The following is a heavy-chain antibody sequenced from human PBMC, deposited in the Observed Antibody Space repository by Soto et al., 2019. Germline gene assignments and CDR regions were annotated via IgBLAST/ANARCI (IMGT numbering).Heavy chain of an antibody. J-gene: IGHJ6*02. CDR3: AREDVVRDYYYGMDV. V-gene: IGHV1-46*01. Sequence: ASVKVSCKASGYTFTSYYMHWVRQAPGQGLEWMGIINPSGGSTSYAQKFQGRVTMTRDTSTSTVYMELSSLRSEDTAVYYCAREDVVRDYYYGMDVWGQGTTVTVSS. CDR1: GYTFTSYY. CDR2: INPSGGST. D-gene: IGHD2-15*01.